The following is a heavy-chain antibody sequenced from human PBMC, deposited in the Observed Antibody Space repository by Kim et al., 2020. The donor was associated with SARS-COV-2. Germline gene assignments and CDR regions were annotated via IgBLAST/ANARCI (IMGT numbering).Heavy chain of an antibody. CDR3: TTDRPYTMIVGLRYYYGMDV. J-gene: IGHJ6*02. V-gene: IGHV3-15*01. CDR1: GFTFSNAW. Sequence: GGSLRLSCAASGFTFSNAWMSWVRQAPGKGLEWVGRIKSKTDGGTTDYAAPVKGRFTISRDDSKNTLYLQMNSLKTEDTAVYYCTTDRPYTMIVGLRYYYGMDVWGQGTTVTVSS. D-gene: IGHD3-22*01. CDR2: IKSKTDGGTT.